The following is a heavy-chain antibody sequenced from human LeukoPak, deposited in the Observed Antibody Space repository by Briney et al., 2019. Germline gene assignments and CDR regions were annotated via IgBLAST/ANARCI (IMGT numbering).Heavy chain of an antibody. CDR1: GGSISSSSYY. Sequence: PSETLSLTCTVSGGSISSSSYYWGWIRQPPGKGLEWIGSIYYSGSTYYNPSLKSRVTISVDTSKNQFSLKLSSVTAADTAVYYCASRRRAEFDPWGQGTLVTVSS. D-gene: IGHD1-14*01. J-gene: IGHJ5*02. CDR3: ASRRRAEFDP. CDR2: IYYSGST. V-gene: IGHV4-39*01.